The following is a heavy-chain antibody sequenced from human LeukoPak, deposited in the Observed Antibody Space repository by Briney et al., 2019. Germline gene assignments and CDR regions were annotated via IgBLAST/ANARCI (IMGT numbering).Heavy chain of an antibody. D-gene: IGHD6-19*01. Sequence: GGSLRPSCAASGFTFSSYAMHWVRQAPGKGLEYVSAISSNGGSTYYANSVKGRFTISRDDSKNTLYLQMGSLRAEGMAVYYCARAAYSSGWYGNNYYFDYWGQGTLVTVSS. V-gene: IGHV3-64*01. J-gene: IGHJ4*02. CDR3: ARAAYSSGWYGNNYYFDY. CDR2: ISSNGGST. CDR1: GFTFSSYA.